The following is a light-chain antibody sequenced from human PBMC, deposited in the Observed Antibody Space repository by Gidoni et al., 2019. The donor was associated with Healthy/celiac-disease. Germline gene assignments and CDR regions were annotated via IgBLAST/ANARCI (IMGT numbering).Light chain of an antibody. CDR3: QQLNSYPST. Sequence: DIQLTQSPSFLSASVGDRVIITCRASQGISSYLAGYQQKPGKAPKLLIYAASTLQSGVPSRFSGSGSGTEFTLTISSLQPEDFATYYCQQLNSYPSTFGPXTKVDIK. CDR1: QGISSY. CDR2: AAS. V-gene: IGKV1-9*01. J-gene: IGKJ3*01.